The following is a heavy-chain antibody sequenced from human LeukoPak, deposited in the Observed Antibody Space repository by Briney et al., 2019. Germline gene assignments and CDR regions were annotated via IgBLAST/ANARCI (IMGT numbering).Heavy chain of an antibody. CDR3: AKVTASGFFDY. CDR2: IYHSGST. CDR1: GGSISSGGYY. Sequence: SQTLSLTCTVSGGSISSGGYYWSWIRQPPGKGLEWIGYIYHSGSTYYNPSLKSRVTISVDRSKNQFSLNLSSVTAADTAVYYCAKVTASGFFDYWGQGTLVTVSS. J-gene: IGHJ4*02. D-gene: IGHD2-21*02. V-gene: IGHV4-30-2*01.